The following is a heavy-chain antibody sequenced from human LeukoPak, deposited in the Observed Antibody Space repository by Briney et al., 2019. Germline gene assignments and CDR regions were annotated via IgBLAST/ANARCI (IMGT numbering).Heavy chain of an antibody. D-gene: IGHD6-6*01. CDR2: IIPIFGTA. CDR3: ARDLGGAARPGSWLDP. Sequence: SVKVSCKASGGTFSSYAISWVRQAPGQGLEWMGGIIPIFGTANYTQKFQGRVTITADESTSTAYMELSSLRSEDTAVYYCARDLGGAARPGSWLDPWGQGTLVTVSS. V-gene: IGHV1-69*13. J-gene: IGHJ5*02. CDR1: GGTFSSYA.